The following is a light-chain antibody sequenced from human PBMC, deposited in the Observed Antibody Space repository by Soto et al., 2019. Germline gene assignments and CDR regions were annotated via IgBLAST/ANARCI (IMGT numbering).Light chain of an antibody. Sequence: SYELTQPPSVAVSPGQTASITCSGDKWGKKYAFWYQHQAGQSPVLVIYQDTKRPSWISERFSGSNSGNTATLTIRGTQAVDEAAYYCQAWDSSRPIFGGGTKLTVL. CDR1: KWGKKY. CDR2: QDT. V-gene: IGLV3-1*01. J-gene: IGLJ2*01. CDR3: QAWDSSRPI.